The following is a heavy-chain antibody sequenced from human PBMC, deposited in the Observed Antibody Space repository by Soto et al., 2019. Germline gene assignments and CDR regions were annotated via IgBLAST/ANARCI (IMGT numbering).Heavy chain of an antibody. V-gene: IGHV3-30*18. J-gene: IGHJ6*02. CDR1: GFTFSSYG. Sequence: QVQLVESGGGVVKPGRSLRLSCAASGFTFSSYGMHWVRQAPGKGLEWVAVISYDGSNKYYADSVKGRFTISRDNSKNTLYRQMNSLRAEDTAVYYCAKDSYGMDVWGQGTTVTVSS. CDR3: AKDSYGMDV. CDR2: ISYDGSNK.